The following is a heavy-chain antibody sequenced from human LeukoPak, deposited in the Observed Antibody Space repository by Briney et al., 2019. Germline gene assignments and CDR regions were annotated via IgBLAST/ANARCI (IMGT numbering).Heavy chain of an antibody. CDR1: GYXLTTYC. CDR3: VRGRSPAQLERDNFDY. D-gene: IGHD1-1*01. V-gene: IGHV1-46*01. Sequence: ASVKVSCKASGYXLTTYCMHWVRQAPGQGLEWMGIISPSGGFTTDAQRFQGRVTMTRDTSTSTVYMELSSLRSEDTAVYYCVRGRSPAQLERDNFDYWGRGTMVTVSS. CDR2: ISPSGGFT. J-gene: IGHJ4*02.